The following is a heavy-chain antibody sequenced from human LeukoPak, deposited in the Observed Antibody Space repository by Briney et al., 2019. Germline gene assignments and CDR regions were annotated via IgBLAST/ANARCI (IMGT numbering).Heavy chain of an antibody. CDR2: INEDGSEK. CDR1: GCTLGSYW. V-gene: IGHV3-7*03. J-gene: IGHJ4*02. D-gene: IGHD4-17*01. CDR3: ARAKVTNDY. Sequence: GGSLRLPCAASGCTLGSYWMSWVRQAPGKGLEWVANINEDGSEKYYVDSVKGRFTISRDNAKNSLYLQMNSLRAEDTAVYYCARAKVTNDYWGQGTLVTVSS.